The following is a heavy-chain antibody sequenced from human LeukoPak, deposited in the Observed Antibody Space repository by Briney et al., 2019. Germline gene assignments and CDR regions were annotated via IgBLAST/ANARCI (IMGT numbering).Heavy chain of an antibody. J-gene: IGHJ4*02. V-gene: IGHV3-48*01. Sequence: GGSLRLCCAASGFTFSSYIMNWVRQAPGNGMEWVSYISSSSSTIYYADSVKGRCTISRDNAKNSLYLQMNSLRAEDTAVYYCALDRGQLVFTSGFGCWGQGTLVTVSS. D-gene: IGHD6-6*01. CDR3: ALDRGQLVFTSGFGC. CDR1: GFTFSSYI. CDR2: ISSSSSTI.